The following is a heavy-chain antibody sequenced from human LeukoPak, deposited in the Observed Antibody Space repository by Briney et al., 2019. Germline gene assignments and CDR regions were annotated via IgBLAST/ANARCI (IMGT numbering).Heavy chain of an antibody. D-gene: IGHD3-16*01. CDR1: GFTFSSYG. CDR2: ISYDGSNK. V-gene: IGHV3-30*03. J-gene: IGHJ4*02. Sequence: GGSLRLSCAASGFTFSSYGMHWVRQAPGKGLEWVAVISYDGSNKYYADSVKGRFTISRDNSKNTLYLQMNSLRAEDTAVYYCVGGVIKDYWGQGTLVTVSS. CDR3: VGGVIKDY.